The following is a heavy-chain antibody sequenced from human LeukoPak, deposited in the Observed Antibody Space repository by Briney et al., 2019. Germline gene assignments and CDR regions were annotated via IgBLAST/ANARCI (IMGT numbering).Heavy chain of an antibody. V-gene: IGHV3-23*01. CDR2: ISGSGGST. D-gene: IGHD6-13*01. Sequence: GGSLRLSCAASGFTFSTYVMSWVRQAPGKGLEWVSAISGSGGSTYYADSVRGRFTISRDNSKNTLYLQMNIPRADDTAVYYCARLQYTSTSSAAINWGQGTLVAVSS. J-gene: IGHJ1*01. CDR1: GFTFSTYV. CDR3: ARLQYTSTSSAAIN.